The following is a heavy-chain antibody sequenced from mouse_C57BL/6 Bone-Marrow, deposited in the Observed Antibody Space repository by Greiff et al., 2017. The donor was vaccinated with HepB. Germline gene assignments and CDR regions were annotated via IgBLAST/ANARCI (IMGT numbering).Heavy chain of an antibody. CDR2: IDPSDSET. Sequence: QVQLQQPGAELVRPGSSVKLSCKASGYTFTSYWMHWVKQRPIQGLEWIGNIDPSDSETHYNQKFKDKATLTVDKSSSTAYMQLSSLTSEDSAVYYCARRSLWLRRGNYYAMDYWGQGTSVTVSS. CDR3: ARRSLWLRRGNYYAMDY. CDR1: GYTFTSYW. J-gene: IGHJ4*01. V-gene: IGHV1-52*01. D-gene: IGHD2-2*01.